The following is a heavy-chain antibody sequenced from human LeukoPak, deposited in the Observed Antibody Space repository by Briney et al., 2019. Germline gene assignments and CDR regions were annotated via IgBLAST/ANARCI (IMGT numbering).Heavy chain of an antibody. CDR2: IYYSGST. CDR3: ARLNYDPNSYYYYGMDV. D-gene: IGHD3-3*01. J-gene: IGHJ6*02. Sequence: KPSETLSLTCTVSGGSISSYYWSWIRQPPGKGLEWTGYIYYSGSTNYNPSLKSRVTISVDMSKNQFSLKLSSVTAADTAVYYCARLNYDPNSYYYYGMDVWGQGTTVTVSS. V-gene: IGHV4-59*08. CDR1: GGSISSYY.